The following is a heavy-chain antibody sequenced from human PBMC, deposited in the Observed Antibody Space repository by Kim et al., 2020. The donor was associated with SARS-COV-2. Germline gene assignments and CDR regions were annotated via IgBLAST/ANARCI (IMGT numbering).Heavy chain of an antibody. Sequence: NYNPSLKSRVTISVDKSKNQFSLKLSSVTAADTAVYYCARGTHKYNWFDPWGQGTLVTVSS. D-gene: IGHD1-7*01. J-gene: IGHJ5*02. V-gene: IGHV4-4*02. CDR3: ARGTHKYNWFDP.